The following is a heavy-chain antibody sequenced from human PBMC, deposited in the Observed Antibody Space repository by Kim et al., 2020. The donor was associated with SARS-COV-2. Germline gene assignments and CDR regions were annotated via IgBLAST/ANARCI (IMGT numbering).Heavy chain of an antibody. D-gene: IGHD4-4*01. CDR2: ISYDGSNK. CDR1: GFTFSSYG. Sequence: GGSLRLSCAASGFTFSSYGMHWVRQAPGKGLEGVAVISYDGSNKYYADSVKGRFTISRDNSKNTLYLQMNSLRAEDTAVYYCAKDVPTTGGMDVWGQGTTVTVSS. V-gene: IGHV3-30*18. CDR3: AKDVPTTGGMDV. J-gene: IGHJ6*02.